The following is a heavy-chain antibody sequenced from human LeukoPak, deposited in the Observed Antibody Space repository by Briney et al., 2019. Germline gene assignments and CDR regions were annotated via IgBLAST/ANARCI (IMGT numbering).Heavy chain of an antibody. CDR3: ARSYYDSSGYPRYYYYRMDV. CDR2: IYYSGST. Sequence: PSETLSLTRTVSGGSISSGGYYWSWLRQHPGKGLEWIGYIYYSGSTYYNPSLKSRVTISVNTSKNQFSLKLSSVTAADTAVYYCARSYYDSSGYPRYYYYRMDVWGQGTTVTVSS. V-gene: IGHV4-31*03. CDR1: GGSISSGGYY. D-gene: IGHD3-22*01. J-gene: IGHJ6*02.